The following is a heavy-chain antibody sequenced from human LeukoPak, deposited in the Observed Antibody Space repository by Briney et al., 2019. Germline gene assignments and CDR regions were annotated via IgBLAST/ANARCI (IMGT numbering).Heavy chain of an antibody. Sequence: SETLSLTCTVSGASISSYNWSWIRQPAGKGLEWIGRIYASGSTNYNPSLKSRVTMSVDTSKNQFSLKLSSVTAADTAVYYCASYSGSYAYYGYWGQGTLVTVSS. CDR2: IYASGST. D-gene: IGHD1-26*01. V-gene: IGHV4-4*07. CDR3: ASYSGSYAYYGY. J-gene: IGHJ4*02. CDR1: GASISSYN.